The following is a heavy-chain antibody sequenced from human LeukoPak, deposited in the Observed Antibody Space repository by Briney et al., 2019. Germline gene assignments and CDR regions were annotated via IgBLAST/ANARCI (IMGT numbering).Heavy chain of an antibody. J-gene: IGHJ3*02. V-gene: IGHV4-4*02. CDR3: ARDYYSLKTGRVSAFDI. Sequence: SETLSLTCAVSGGSISSNNWWSWVRQPPNKGLEWIGEMYHSGSAIYNPSLKSRVTISVDKSKNQFSLKLSSVTAADTAVYYCARDYYSLKTGRVSAFDIWGQGTMVTVSS. CDR2: MYHSGSA. D-gene: IGHD3-10*01. CDR1: GGSISSNNW.